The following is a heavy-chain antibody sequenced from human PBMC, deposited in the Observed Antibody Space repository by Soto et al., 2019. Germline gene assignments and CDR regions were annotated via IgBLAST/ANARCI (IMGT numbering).Heavy chain of an antibody. CDR3: ARDPSHSYYSLFYYFDY. D-gene: IGHD2-15*01. J-gene: IGHJ4*02. CDR1: GFPFGSHA. V-gene: IGHV3-23*01. CDR2: ISGSGSNT. Sequence: GGSLRLSCAASGFPFGSHAMSWVRQAPGKGLEWVSAISGSGSNTYYADSVKGRFTISRDDSKSTLYLQMNSLRAEDTAVYYCARDPSHSYYSLFYYFDYWGQGTLVTVS.